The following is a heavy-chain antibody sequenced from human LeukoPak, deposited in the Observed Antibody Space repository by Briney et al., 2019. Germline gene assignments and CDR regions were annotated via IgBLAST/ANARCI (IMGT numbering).Heavy chain of an antibody. CDR3: ASSVAGTLPYYYYYYGMDV. V-gene: IGHV3-33*01. CDR1: GFTFSSYG. CDR2: IWYDGSNK. D-gene: IGHD6-19*01. J-gene: IGHJ6*02. Sequence: PGGSLRLSCAASGFTFSSYGMHWVRQAPGKGLEWVAVIWYDGSNKYYADSVKGRFTISRDNSKNTLYLQMNSLRAEDTAVYYCASSVAGTLPYYYYYYGMDVWGQGTTVTVSS.